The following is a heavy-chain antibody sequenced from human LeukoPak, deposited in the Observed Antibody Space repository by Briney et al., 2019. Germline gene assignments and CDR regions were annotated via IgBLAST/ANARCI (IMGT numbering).Heavy chain of an antibody. CDR3: AELGITMIGGV. CDR1: GFTFSSYE. CDR2: ISGSGSTI. Sequence: PGGSLRLSCAASGFTFSSYEMNWVRQAPGKGLEWVSYISGSGSTIYYADSVEGRFTISRDNAKNSLYLQMNSLRAEDTAVYYCAELGITMIGGVWGKGTTVTISS. V-gene: IGHV3-48*03. J-gene: IGHJ6*04. D-gene: IGHD3-10*02.